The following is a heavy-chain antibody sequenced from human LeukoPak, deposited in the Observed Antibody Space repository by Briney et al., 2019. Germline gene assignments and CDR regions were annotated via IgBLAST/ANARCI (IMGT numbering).Heavy chain of an antibody. CDR3: AKDQNRVGIAAQRHAHKPGFQH. V-gene: IGHV3-23*01. J-gene: IGHJ1*01. Sequence: PGGSLRLSCAASGFTFSSYAMSWVRQAPGKGLEWVSAISGSGGSTYYADSVKGRFTISRDNSKNTLYLQMNSLRAEDTAVYYCAKDQNRVGIAAQRHAHKPGFQHWGQGTLVTVSS. CDR1: GFTFSSYA. D-gene: IGHD6-13*01. CDR2: ISGSGGST.